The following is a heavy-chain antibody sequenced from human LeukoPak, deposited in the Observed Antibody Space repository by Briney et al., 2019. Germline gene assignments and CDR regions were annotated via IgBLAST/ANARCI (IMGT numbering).Heavy chain of an antibody. CDR1: GFTFRGYW. Sequence: PGGPLRLSCAASGFTFRGYWMQWVRKAPGKGLVWVSRINSDGSTTTYADSVKGRFTISRDNAKNTLYLQMNSLRAEDTAMYYCARDGPSVGATIDYWGQGTLVTVSS. J-gene: IGHJ4*02. V-gene: IGHV3-74*01. CDR2: INSDGSTT. CDR3: ARDGPSVGATIDY. D-gene: IGHD1-26*01.